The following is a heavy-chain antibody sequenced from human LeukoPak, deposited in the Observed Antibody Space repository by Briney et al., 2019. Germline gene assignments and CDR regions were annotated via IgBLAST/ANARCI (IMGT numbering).Heavy chain of an antibody. CDR2: IHYSGRA. V-gene: IGHV4-59*01. CDR1: GVSISGYY. Sequence: SETLSLTCSVSGVSISGYYWTWVRQPPGKGLEWIGQIHYSGRADYNPSLKSRITMSVDTSRNQISLKLSSVTAADTAIYYCVRFGVNYDMDVWGQGTTVTVFS. CDR3: VRFGVNYDMDV. J-gene: IGHJ6*02. D-gene: IGHD3-16*01.